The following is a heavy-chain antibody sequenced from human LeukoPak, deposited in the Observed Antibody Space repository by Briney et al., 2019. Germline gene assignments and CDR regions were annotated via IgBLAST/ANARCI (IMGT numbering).Heavy chain of an antibody. CDR2: FHPEDDEI. Sequence: GASVKVSCTVSGSSLSGLSMHWVRHSPPKGLEWLGGFHPEDDEIIYAQNFQGRATMTEDTSTDTAYMELRSLRSEDTAVYYCVTGDHSPYYFHYWGQGTLVTVSS. D-gene: IGHD1-26*01. CDR1: GSSLSGLS. V-gene: IGHV1-24*01. J-gene: IGHJ4*02. CDR3: VTGDHSPYYFHY.